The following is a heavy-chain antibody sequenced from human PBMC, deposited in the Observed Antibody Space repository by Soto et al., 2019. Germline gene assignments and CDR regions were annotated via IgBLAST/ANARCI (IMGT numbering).Heavy chain of an antibody. CDR3: ARVNQAYGSTTFDP. V-gene: IGHV1-2*04. CDR1: GYTFTGYY. Sequence: ASVKVSCKXSGYTFTGYYMHWVRQAPGQGLEWMGWINPNSGGTNYAQKFQGWVTMTRDTSISTAYMELSRLRSDDTAVYYCARVNQAYGSTTFDPWGQGTLVTVSS. J-gene: IGHJ5*02. CDR2: INPNSGGT. D-gene: IGHD3-10*01.